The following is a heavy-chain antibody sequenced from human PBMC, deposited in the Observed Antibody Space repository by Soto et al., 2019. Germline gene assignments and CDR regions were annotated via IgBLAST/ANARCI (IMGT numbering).Heavy chain of an antibody. CDR3: ARDLGYCSGGSCPPDAFDI. V-gene: IGHV3-21*01. J-gene: IGHJ3*02. CDR2: ISSSSSYI. CDR1: GFTFSNYS. D-gene: IGHD2-15*01. Sequence: EVQLVESGGGLIKPGGSLRLSCAASGFTFSNYSMNWVRQAPGKGLEWVSSISSSSSYIYYADSVKGRFTISRDNAKNSLYLQMNSLRAEDTAVYYCARDLGYCSGGSCPPDAFDIWGQGTMVTVSS.